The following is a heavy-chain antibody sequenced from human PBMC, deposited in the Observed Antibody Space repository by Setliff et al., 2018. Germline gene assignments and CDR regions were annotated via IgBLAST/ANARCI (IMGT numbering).Heavy chain of an antibody. J-gene: IGHJ4*02. V-gene: IGHV4-39*07. CDR2: IYYSGLT. CDR3: ARDSGLATDY. Sequence: PSETLSLTCTVSGGSIRSSTHYWGWIRQPPGKGLEWIGTIYYSGLTYYTPSLRSRATISLDTSKNQFSLKLSSVTAADTAVYYCARDSGLATDYWGQGTLVTVSS. CDR1: GGSIRSSTHY. D-gene: IGHD6-19*01.